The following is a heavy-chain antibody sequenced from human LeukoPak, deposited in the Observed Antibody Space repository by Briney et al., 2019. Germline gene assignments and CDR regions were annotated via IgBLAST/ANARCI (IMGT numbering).Heavy chain of an antibody. J-gene: IGHJ6*03. D-gene: IGHD6-19*01. CDR2: IKQDGSEK. CDR1: GFTFSNYF. V-gene: IGHV3-7*01. Sequence: GGSLRLSCAASGFTFSNYFMSWVRQAPGKGLECVASIKQDGSEKYYVDSVKGRFIISRDNAKNSLYLQMNSLRAEDTAVYFCVRDQWLAYNYYMDVWGKGTTVTVSS. CDR3: VRDQWLAYNYYMDV.